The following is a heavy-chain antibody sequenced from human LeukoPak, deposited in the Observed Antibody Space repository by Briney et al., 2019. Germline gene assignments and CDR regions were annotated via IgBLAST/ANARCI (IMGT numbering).Heavy chain of an antibody. D-gene: IGHD6-6*01. J-gene: IGHJ4*02. Sequence: GASVKVSCKASGYTFTSYGISWVRQAPGQGLEWMGRINSNSGGTNYAQKFQGRVTMTRDTSISTAYMELSRLRSDDTAVYYCARAQFEYSSSSVYFDYWGQGTLVTVSS. CDR1: GYTFTSYG. CDR3: ARAQFEYSSSSVYFDY. CDR2: INSNSGGT. V-gene: IGHV1-2*06.